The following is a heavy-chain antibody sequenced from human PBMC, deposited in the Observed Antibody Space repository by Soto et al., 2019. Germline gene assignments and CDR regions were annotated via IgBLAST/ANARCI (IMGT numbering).Heavy chain of an antibody. CDR1: GDSVSSVTAT. J-gene: IGHJ2*01. V-gene: IGHV6-1*01. CDR2: TYYRSKWYN. D-gene: IGHD6-19*01. Sequence: QVQLQQSGPGLVKPSQTLSLMCDISGDSVSSVTATWSWIRQSPSRGLEWLGRTYYRSKWYNDYAVSVNSRIVITPDTSTNQLTLELNSVTPEDTAVYFCARDGSGFHWYFDVWGRGTLVTVSS. CDR3: ARDGSGFHWYFDV.